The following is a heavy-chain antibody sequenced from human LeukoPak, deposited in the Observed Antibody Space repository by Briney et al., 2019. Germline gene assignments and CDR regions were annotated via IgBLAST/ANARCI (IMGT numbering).Heavy chain of an antibody. CDR2: IDGLGYST. D-gene: IGHD6-19*01. V-gene: IGHV3-23*01. CDR3: AKELRSHTGWPFDY. J-gene: IGHJ4*02. CDR1: GFTFRSYT. Sequence: PGGSLRLSCAASGFTFRSYTMSWVRQAPGGGLEWVSAIDGLGYSTYYVDSVNGRFTISRDNSQNTLCLEMNSLTAEDTAVYYCAKELRSHTGWPFDYWGQGALVTVSS.